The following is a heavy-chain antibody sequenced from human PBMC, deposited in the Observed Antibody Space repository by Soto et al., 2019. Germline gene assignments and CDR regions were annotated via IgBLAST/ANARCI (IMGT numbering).Heavy chain of an antibody. Sequence: EVQLVESGGGLVQPGGSLRLSCAASGFTFSSYEMNWVRQAPGKGLEWVSYISSSGSTIYYADSVKGRFTISRDNAKNSLYLQMNSLRAEDTAVYYCAIAGSDYRTHYYYGMDVWGQGTTVTVSS. CDR2: ISSSGSTI. J-gene: IGHJ6*02. V-gene: IGHV3-48*03. D-gene: IGHD4-17*01. CDR1: GFTFSSYE. CDR3: AIAGSDYRTHYYYGMDV.